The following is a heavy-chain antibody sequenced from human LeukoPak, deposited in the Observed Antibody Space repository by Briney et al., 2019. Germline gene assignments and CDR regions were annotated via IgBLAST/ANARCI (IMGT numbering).Heavy chain of an antibody. J-gene: IGHJ5*02. CDR1: GYTFAGYY. Sequence: ASVKVSCKASGYTFAGYYMHWVRQAPGQGLEWMGWINPNSGGTNYAQKFQGRVTMTRDTSISTAYMELSRLRSDDTAVYYCARGRYVVVPAAIENWFDPWGQGTLVTVSS. V-gene: IGHV1-2*02. D-gene: IGHD2-2*01. CDR3: ARGRYVVVPAAIENWFDP. CDR2: INPNSGGT.